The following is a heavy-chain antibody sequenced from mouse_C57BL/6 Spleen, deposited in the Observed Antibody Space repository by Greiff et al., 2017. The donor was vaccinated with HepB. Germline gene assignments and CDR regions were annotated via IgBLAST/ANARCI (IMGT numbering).Heavy chain of an antibody. Sequence: EVQLQQSGPELVKPGASVKISCKASGYTFTDYYMNWVKQSHGKSLEWIGDINPNNGGTSYNQKFKGKATLTVDKSSSTAYMELRSLTSEDSAVYYCARSGGIYYGYYYAMDYWGQGTSVTVSS. D-gene: IGHD2-2*01. CDR1: GYTFTDYY. CDR2: INPNNGGT. J-gene: IGHJ4*01. CDR3: ARSGGIYYGYYYAMDY. V-gene: IGHV1-26*01.